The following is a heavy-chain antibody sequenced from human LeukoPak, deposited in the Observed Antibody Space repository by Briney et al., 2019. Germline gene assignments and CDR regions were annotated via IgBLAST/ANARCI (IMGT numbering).Heavy chain of an antibody. CDR2: INHSGST. Sequence: KTSETLSLTCAVYGGSFSGYYWSWIRQPPGKGLECIGEINHSGSTNYNPSLKSRVTISVDTSKNQFSLKLSSVTAADTAVYYCARGGVWFGELYPYYFDYWGQGTLVTVSS. CDR3: ARGGVWFGELYPYYFDY. V-gene: IGHV4-34*01. J-gene: IGHJ4*02. D-gene: IGHD3-10*01. CDR1: GGSFSGYY.